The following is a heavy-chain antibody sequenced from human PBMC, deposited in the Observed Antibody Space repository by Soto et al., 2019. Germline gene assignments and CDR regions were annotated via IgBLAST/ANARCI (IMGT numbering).Heavy chain of an antibody. CDR2: ISYDGSNK. D-gene: IGHD3-3*01. CDR3: ARDSLRVVEGLTANHRHYRMAV. J-gene: IGHJ6*02. Sequence: HPGGSLRLSCAASGFTFSSYAMHWVRQAPGKGLEWVAVISYDGSNKYYADSVKGRFTISRDNSKNTLYLQMNSLRAEDTAVYYCARDSLRVVEGLTANHRHYRMAVWGQGTTVTVSS. CDR1: GFTFSSYA. V-gene: IGHV3-30-3*01.